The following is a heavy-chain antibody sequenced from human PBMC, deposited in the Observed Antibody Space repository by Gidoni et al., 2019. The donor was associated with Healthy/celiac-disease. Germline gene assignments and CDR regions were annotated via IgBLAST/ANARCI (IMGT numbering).Heavy chain of an antibody. D-gene: IGHD6-13*01. CDR1: GGYISRSNYY. CDR3: ARHQTYSSSWYRGYYMDV. V-gene: IGHV4-39*01. Sequence: QLQLQESGPGLVKPSETVSLTCTVPGGYISRSNYYWGWIRQPPGKGLECIGSIYSSGSTYYNPSLKSRVSISVDASTNQLSLKLGSVTAADTAVYYCARHQTYSSSWYRGYYMDVWGKGTTVTVSS. CDR2: IYSSGST. J-gene: IGHJ6*03.